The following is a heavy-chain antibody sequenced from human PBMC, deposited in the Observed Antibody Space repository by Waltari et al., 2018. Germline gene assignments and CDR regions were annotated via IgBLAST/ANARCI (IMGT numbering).Heavy chain of an antibody. Sequence: VQLAESGGGLVQPGRSLRLSCAGSGFGFSSFGIRWVRQAPGKGLEWVAIIGFDGSKIYYADSVKGRFTISRDNSRNTVYLQMNSLRPEDSGVYYCARCPDEYNYYYMEVWGRGTTVSVSS. CDR1: GFGFSSFG. V-gene: IGHV3-33*08. CDR2: IGFDGSKI. J-gene: IGHJ6*03. CDR3: ARCPDEYNYYYMEV.